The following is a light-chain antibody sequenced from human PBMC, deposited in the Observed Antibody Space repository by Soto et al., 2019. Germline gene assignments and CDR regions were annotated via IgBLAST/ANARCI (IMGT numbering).Light chain of an antibody. CDR1: QSVSSSY. CDR3: QQYGPSPRLLT. Sequence: EIVLTQSPGTLSLSPGERATLSCRTSQSVSSSYLAWYQQRPGQAPRLLIYGASSRATGIPDRFSGSGSGTDFTLTISRLEPEDFAVYYCQQYGPSPRLLTFGPGTKVDIK. CDR2: GAS. V-gene: IGKV3-20*01. J-gene: IGKJ3*01.